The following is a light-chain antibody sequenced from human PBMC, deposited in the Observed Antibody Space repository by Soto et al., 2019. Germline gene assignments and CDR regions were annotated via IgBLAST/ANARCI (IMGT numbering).Light chain of an antibody. V-gene: IGLV2-14*01. J-gene: IGLJ3*02. CDR3: SSYTSSSSLKWV. CDR2: EVS. Sequence: ALTQPASVSGSPGQSITISCTGTGSDVGGYNYVSWYQQHPGKAPKLMIYEVSNRPSGVSNRFSGSKSGNTASLTISGLQAEDEADYYCSSYTSSSSLKWVFGGGTKVTVL. CDR1: GSDVGGYNY.